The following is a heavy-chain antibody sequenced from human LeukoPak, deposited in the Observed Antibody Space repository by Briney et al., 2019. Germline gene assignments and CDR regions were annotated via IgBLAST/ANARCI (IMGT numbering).Heavy chain of an antibody. J-gene: IGHJ4*02. CDR2: ISSSGCTM. D-gene: IGHD5-12*01. Sequence: QPGGSLRLSCAASGFTFSSYEVNWVRQAPGKGLEWVSYISSSGCTMYYADSVKGRFTVSRDNAKNSLFLQMNSLRAEDTAVYYCARWPVATGGFDYWGQGTLLTVSS. CDR1: GFTFSSYE. CDR3: ARWPVATGGFDY. V-gene: IGHV3-48*03.